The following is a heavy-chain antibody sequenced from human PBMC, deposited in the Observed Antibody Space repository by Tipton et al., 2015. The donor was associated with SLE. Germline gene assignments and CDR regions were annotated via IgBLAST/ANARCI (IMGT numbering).Heavy chain of an antibody. J-gene: IGHJ4*02. CDR3: ARGGGSYYFDY. D-gene: IGHD1-26*01. CDR1: GGSISSYV. V-gene: IGHV4-59*01. Sequence: TLSLTCTVSGGSISSYVWTWIRQPPGKGLEWIGYIYDSGSTNYNPSLKSRVTISVDTSKNQFSLNLSAVTAADTAVYYCARGGGSYYFDYWGQGTLVTVS. CDR2: IYDSGST.